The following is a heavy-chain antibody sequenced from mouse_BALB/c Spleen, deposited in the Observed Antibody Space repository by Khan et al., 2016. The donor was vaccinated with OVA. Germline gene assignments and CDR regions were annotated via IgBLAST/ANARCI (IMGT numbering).Heavy chain of an antibody. Sequence: QVQLQQSGAELVKPGASVKLSCKASGYTFNSYYMYWVKQRPGQGLEWLGEINPSNGGTTFNEKFKSKATLTVDKSSSTAYMQLSSLTSEDSAVYYCRRGGYGGFADWGQGTLVTVSA. CDR2: INPSNGGT. V-gene: IGHV1S81*02. J-gene: IGHJ3*01. D-gene: IGHD1-2*01. CDR3: RRGGYGGFAD. CDR1: GYTFNSYY.